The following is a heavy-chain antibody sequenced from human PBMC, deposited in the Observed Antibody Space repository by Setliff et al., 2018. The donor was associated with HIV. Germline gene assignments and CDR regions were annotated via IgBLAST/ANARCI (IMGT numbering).Heavy chain of an antibody. D-gene: IGHD4-17*01. J-gene: IGHJ1*01. Sequence: ASVKVSCKASGYTFTGYRMHWVRQAPGQGLEWMGWINPNSGGTNYAQKFQGRVTMTRDTSISTAYMELSRLRSDDTAVYYCARDHGMWDYGGNSLLRDYFHNWGQGTLVTVSS. V-gene: IGHV1-2*02. CDR2: INPNSGGT. CDR3: ARDHGMWDYGGNSLLRDYFHN. CDR1: GYTFTGYR.